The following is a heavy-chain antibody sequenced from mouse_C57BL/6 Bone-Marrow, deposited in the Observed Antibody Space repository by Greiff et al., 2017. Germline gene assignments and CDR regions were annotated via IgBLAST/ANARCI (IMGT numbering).Heavy chain of an antibody. D-gene: IGHD1-1*01. V-gene: IGHV5-9-1*02. J-gene: IGHJ1*03. Sequence: EVMLVESGEGLVKPGGSLKLSCAASGFTFSSYAMSWVRQTPEKRLEWVAYISRGGGYTYYADTVKGRFTISRDNARNTLYLQMSSLKSEDTAMYYCTRAYYYGSSYWYFDVGGTGTTVTVSA. CDR1: GFTFSSYA. CDR2: ISRGGGYT. CDR3: TRAYYYGSSYWYFDV.